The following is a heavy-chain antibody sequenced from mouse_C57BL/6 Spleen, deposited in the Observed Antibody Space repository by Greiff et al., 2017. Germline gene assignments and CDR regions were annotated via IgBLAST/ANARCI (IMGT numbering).Heavy chain of an antibody. J-gene: IGHJ2*01. CDR1: GYTFTSYW. CDR2: IVPNSGGT. V-gene: IGHV1-72*01. CDR3: ASGTTVGAFDY. D-gene: IGHD1-1*01. Sequence: VQLQQSGAELVKPGASVKLSCKASGYTFTSYWMHWVKQRPGRGLEWIGRIVPNSGGTKYNEKFKSKATLTVDKPSSTAYMQLSSLTSEDSAVYYCASGTTVGAFDYWGQGTTLTVSS.